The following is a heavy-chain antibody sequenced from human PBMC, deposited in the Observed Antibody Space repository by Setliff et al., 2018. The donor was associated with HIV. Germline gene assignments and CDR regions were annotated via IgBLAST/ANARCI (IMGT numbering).Heavy chain of an antibody. D-gene: IGHD3-10*01. J-gene: IGHJ4*02. Sequence: ASVKVSCKASGYTFIDYFIHWVRQAPGQGLEWMGWISPYDLSERISQRFRGRVTMTRDTSINTAYMDLSGLRSDDTAVYFCARSYYGSGSYQGVLDYWGQGTLVTVSS. CDR1: GYTFIDYF. V-gene: IGHV1-2*02. CDR2: ISPYDLSE. CDR3: ARSYYGSGSYQGVLDY.